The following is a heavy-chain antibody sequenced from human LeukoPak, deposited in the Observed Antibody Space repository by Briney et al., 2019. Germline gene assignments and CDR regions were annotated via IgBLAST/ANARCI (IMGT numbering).Heavy chain of an antibody. CDR3: ARDPRRIAATFGDY. CDR1: GYTFTSYG. D-gene: IGHD6-13*01. V-gene: IGHV1-18*01. J-gene: IGHJ4*02. CDR2: ISAYNGNT. Sequence: ASVKVSCKASGYTFTSYGISWVRQAPGQGLEWMGWISAYNGNTNYAQKLQGRVTVTTDTSTSTAYMELRSLRSDDTAVYYCARDPRRIAATFGDYWGQGTLVTVSS.